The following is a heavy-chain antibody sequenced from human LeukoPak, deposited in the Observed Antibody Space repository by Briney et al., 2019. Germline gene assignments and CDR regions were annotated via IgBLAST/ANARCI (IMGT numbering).Heavy chain of an antibody. CDR2: IIPILGIA. V-gene: IGHV1-69*02. J-gene: IGHJ6*03. Sequence: GASVKVSCKASGGTFSSYTISWVRQAPGQGLEWMGRIIPILGIANYAQKFQGRVTITADKSTSTAYMELSSLRSEDTAVYYCAIGSDARYYMDVWGKGTTVTVSS. CDR3: AIGSDARYYMDV. CDR1: GGTFSSYT.